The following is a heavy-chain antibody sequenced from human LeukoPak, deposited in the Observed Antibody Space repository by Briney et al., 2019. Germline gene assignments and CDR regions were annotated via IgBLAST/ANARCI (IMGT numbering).Heavy chain of an antibody. J-gene: IGHJ6*02. CDR3: TRGPTQQWVYYGMDV. Sequence: GGSLRLSCTTSGFTFGDHAMSWVRQAPGKGLEWVGFIRSKGYGGTTEHAASVKGRFAISRDDSKSIAYLQMNSLKTEDTAVYYCTRGPTQQWVYYGMDVRGQGTTVIVSS. V-gene: IGHV3-49*04. CDR2: IRSKGYGGTT. D-gene: IGHD5-18*01. CDR1: GFTFGDHA.